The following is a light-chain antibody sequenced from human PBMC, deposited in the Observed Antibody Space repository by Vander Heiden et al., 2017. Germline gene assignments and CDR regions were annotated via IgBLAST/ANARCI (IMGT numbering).Light chain of an antibody. Sequence: SHVLTPPPSLSVAPGQPARLTRGGNNLRSNSDHWYQQKQGQAPVLVVYDESDRPAGIPERFSGSNSGNTATLTISRVEAGDEADYYCQVWDSSSDLMVFGGGTKLTVL. CDR1: NLRSNS. J-gene: IGLJ3*02. CDR2: DES. CDR3: QVWDSSSDLMV. V-gene: IGLV3-21*02.